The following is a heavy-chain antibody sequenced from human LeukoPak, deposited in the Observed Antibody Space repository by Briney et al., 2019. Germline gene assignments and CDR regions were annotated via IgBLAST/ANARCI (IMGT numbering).Heavy chain of an antibody. CDR1: GFTFSSYT. Sequence: GGPLRLSCAASGFTFSSYTMNWVRQAPGKGLEWVSSISSSSSYIYYADSVKGRFTISRDNAKNSLYLQMNSLRAEDTAVYYCARDRRTMTTCDYWGQGSLVTVSS. D-gene: IGHD4-17*01. CDR2: ISSSSSYI. CDR3: ARDRRTMTTCDY. J-gene: IGHJ4*02. V-gene: IGHV3-21*01.